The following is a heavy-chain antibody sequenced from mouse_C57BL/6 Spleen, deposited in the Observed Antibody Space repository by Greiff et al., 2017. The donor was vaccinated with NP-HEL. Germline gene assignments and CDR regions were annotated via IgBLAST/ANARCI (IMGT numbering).Heavy chain of an antibody. D-gene: IGHD2-1*01. V-gene: IGHV5-17*01. CDR2: ISSGSSTI. Sequence: EVKLQESGGGLVKPGGSLKLSCAASGFTFSDYGMHWVRQAPEKGLEWVAYISSGSSTIYYADTVKGRFTISRDNAKNTLFLQMTSLRSEDTAMYYCARYYGKDYAMDYWGQGTSVTVSS. J-gene: IGHJ4*01. CDR3: ARYYGKDYAMDY. CDR1: GFTFSDYG.